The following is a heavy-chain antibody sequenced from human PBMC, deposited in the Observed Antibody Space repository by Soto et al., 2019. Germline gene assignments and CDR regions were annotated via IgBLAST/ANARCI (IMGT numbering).Heavy chain of an antibody. J-gene: IGHJ5*02. D-gene: IGHD6-19*01. CDR3: ARDYLSVAGTGGWFDP. Sequence: SQTLSLTCAISGDSVSSNSAAWNWIRQSPSRGLEWLGRTYYRSKWYNDYAVSVKSRITINPDTSKNQFSLQLNSVTPEDTAVYYCARDYLSVAGTGGWFDPWGQGTLVTVSS. CDR2: TYYRSKWYN. CDR1: GDSVSSNSAA. V-gene: IGHV6-1*01.